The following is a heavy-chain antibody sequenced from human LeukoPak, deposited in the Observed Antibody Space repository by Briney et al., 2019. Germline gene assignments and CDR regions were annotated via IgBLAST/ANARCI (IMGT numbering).Heavy chain of an antibody. CDR3: ARGAIAAAADY. J-gene: IGHJ4*02. V-gene: IGHV3-21*01. CDR2: ISSSSYI. CDR1: GFTFSSYS. Sequence: GGSLRLSCAASGFTFSSYSMNWVRQAPGKGLEWVSSISSSSYIYYADSVKGRFTISRDNAKNSLYLQMNSLRAEDTAVYYCARGAIAAAADYWGQGTLVTVSS. D-gene: IGHD6-13*01.